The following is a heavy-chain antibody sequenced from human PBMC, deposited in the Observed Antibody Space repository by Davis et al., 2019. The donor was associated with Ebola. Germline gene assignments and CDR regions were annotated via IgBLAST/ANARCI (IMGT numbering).Heavy chain of an antibody. J-gene: IGHJ6*02. CDR1: GFIFSNYA. V-gene: IGHV3-23*01. CDR2: ISGSGYST. Sequence: GGSLRLSCATSGFIFSNYAMSWVRQVPGKGLEWVAGISGSGYSTYYADSVKGRFTISRDDSKNTVYLQMNSLRLEDTAVYHCAKDRASNWYGDYGMDVWGQGTTVTVSS. D-gene: IGHD6-13*01. CDR3: AKDRASNWYGDYGMDV.